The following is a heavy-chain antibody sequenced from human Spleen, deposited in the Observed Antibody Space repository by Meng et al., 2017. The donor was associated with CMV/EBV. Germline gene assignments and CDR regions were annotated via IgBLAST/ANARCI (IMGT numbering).Heavy chain of an antibody. Sequence: GESLKISCAASGFTFSTYAMHWVRQAPGKGLEWVAVISYDGSDKYYADSVKGRFTISRDNSKNTLYLQMSSLRAEDTAVYYCAKESRITMIVVVITGGDYFNYWGQGTLVTVSS. J-gene: IGHJ4*02. V-gene: IGHV3-30*04. D-gene: IGHD3-22*01. CDR2: ISYDGSDK. CDR3: AKESRITMIVVVITGGDYFNY. CDR1: GFTFSTYA.